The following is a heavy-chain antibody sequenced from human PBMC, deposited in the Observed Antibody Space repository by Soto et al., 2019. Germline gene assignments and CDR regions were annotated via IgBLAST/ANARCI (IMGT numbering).Heavy chain of an antibody. J-gene: IGHJ4*02. CDR1: GFTFSSYA. Sequence: GGSLRLSCAASGFTFSSYAMHWVRQAPGKGLEWVAVISYDGSNKYYADSVKGRFTISRDNSKNTLYLQMNSLRAEDTAVYYCARVGYCSGGSCQQQYYFDYWGQGTLVTSPQ. V-gene: IGHV3-30-3*01. CDR2: ISYDGSNK. CDR3: ARVGYCSGGSCQQQYYFDY. D-gene: IGHD2-15*01.